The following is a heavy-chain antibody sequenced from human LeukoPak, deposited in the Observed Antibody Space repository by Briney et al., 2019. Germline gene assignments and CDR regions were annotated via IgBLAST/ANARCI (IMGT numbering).Heavy chain of an antibody. CDR2: INSDGSST. CDR1: GFTFSSYW. Sequence: GGSLRLXCAASGFTFSSYWMHWVRQAPGKALVWVSRINSDGSSTSYADSVKGRFTISRDNAKNTLYLQMNSLRAEDTAVYYCARGAFEYSSSDYYMDVWGKGTTVTVSS. D-gene: IGHD6-6*01. CDR3: ARGAFEYSSSDYYMDV. J-gene: IGHJ6*03. V-gene: IGHV3-74*01.